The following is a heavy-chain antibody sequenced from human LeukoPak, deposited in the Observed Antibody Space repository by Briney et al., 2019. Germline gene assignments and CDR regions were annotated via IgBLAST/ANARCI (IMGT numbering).Heavy chain of an antibody. CDR2: INPSGGST. CDR1: GYTFTSYY. Sequence: ASVKVSCKASGYTFTSYYMHWVRQAPGQGLEWMGIINPSGGSTSYAQKFQGRVTMTRDTSTSTVYMELSSLRSEDTAVYYCATIAGRNNYYDSSGYYGWGQGTLVTVSS. D-gene: IGHD3-22*01. CDR3: ATIAGRNNYYDSSGYYG. V-gene: IGHV1-46*01. J-gene: IGHJ4*02.